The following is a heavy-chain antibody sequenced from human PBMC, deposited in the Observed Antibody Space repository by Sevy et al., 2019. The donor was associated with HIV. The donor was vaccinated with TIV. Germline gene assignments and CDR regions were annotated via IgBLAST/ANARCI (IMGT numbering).Heavy chain of an antibody. J-gene: IGHJ6*03. CDR1: GFSFDSYG. Sequence: GGSLRLSCAVSGFSFDSYGMTWVRQAPGKGLEWVSGISGSGTRTYYADSVKGRFSISRDNSKNRLYLQMNSLRSEDRAFYYCAKGGGGHYDPDEIGYYFYYYNMDVWGKGTTVTVSS. D-gene: IGHD3-22*01. CDR3: AKGGGGHYDPDEIGYYFYYYNMDV. CDR2: ISGSGTRT. V-gene: IGHV3-23*01.